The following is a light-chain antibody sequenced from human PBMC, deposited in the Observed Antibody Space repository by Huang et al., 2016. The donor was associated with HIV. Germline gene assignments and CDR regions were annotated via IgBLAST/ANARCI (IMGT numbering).Light chain of an antibody. CDR1: LLHSDGKTY. Sequence: LLHSDGKTYLYWFFQKPGQSPQFLIYQVSSRFSGVSERFSGGESGTDFTLKISRVEAEDVGTYYCLQGIFFPYSFGPGTKLELK. CDR3: LQGIFFPYS. J-gene: IGKJ2*03. V-gene: IGKV2-29*02. CDR2: QVS.